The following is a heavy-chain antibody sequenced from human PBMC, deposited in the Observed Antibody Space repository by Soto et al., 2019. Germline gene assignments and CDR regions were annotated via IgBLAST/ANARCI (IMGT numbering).Heavy chain of an antibody. CDR1: GGSISSDY. Sequence: QVQLQESGPGLVKSSETLSLTCNVSGGSISSDYWSWIRQPPGKGLEWIAYKDYSGGTTYNPSLKSRVTLSVDTSKNQFSPKLISATAADTAVYYCAQAEGYRYFDRWGQGTLVIVSS. CDR3: AQAEGYRYFDR. D-gene: IGHD5-18*01. J-gene: IGHJ4*02. V-gene: IGHV4-59*01. CDR2: KDYSGGT.